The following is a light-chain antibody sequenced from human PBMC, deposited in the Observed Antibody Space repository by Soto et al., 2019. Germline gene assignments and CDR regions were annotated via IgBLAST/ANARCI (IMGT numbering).Light chain of an antibody. CDR3: CSYAGSFTYV. J-gene: IGLJ1*01. V-gene: IGLV2-23*01. CDR1: SGDVGGYYY. Sequence: QSALTQPASVSGSPGQSITISCTGTSGDVGGYYYVSWYQQLPGKAPKLMISEGNKRPSGLSNRFSGSKSGNTASLTISGLQAEDEADYYCCSYAGSFTYVFGTGTKLTVL. CDR2: EGN.